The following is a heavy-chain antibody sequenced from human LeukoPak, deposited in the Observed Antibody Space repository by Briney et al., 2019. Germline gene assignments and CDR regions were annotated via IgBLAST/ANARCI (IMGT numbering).Heavy chain of an antibody. Sequence: PGGSLRLSCAASGFTFSSYAMSWVRQAPGKGLEWVSAISGSGGSTYYADSVKGRFTISRDNAKNSLYLQMNSLRAEDTAVYYCARDREYSSGWYRWFDPWGQGTLVTVSS. D-gene: IGHD6-19*01. J-gene: IGHJ5*02. CDR3: ARDREYSSGWYRWFDP. CDR1: GFTFSSYA. V-gene: IGHV3-23*01. CDR2: ISGSGGST.